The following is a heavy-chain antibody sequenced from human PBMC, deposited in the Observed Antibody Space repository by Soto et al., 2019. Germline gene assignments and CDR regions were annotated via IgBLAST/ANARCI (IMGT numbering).Heavy chain of an antibody. CDR3: ARAPHYYGSGSYTIDY. J-gene: IGHJ4*02. D-gene: IGHD3-10*01. CDR1: GGSISSGGYY. Sequence: SETLSLTCTVSGGSISSGGYYWSWIRQHPGKGLEWIGYIYYSGSTYYNPSLKSRVTISVDTSKNQFSLKLSSVTAADTAVYYCARAPHYYGSGSYTIDYWGQGTLVTVSS. CDR2: IYYSGST. V-gene: IGHV4-31*03.